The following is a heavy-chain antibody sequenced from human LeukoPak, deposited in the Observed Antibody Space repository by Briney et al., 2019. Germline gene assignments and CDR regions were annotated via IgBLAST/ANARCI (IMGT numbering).Heavy chain of an antibody. J-gene: IGHJ6*03. CDR3: ARDTSDFWSDPLMDV. CDR1: GGTFSSYA. V-gene: IGHV1-69*06. Sequence: GASVKVSCKASGGTFSSYAISWVRQAPGQGLEWMGGIIPIFGTANYAQKFQGRVTITADKSTSTAYMELSSLRSDDTAVYYCARDTSDFWSDPLMDVWGKGTTVTVSS. CDR2: IIPIFGTA. D-gene: IGHD3-3*01.